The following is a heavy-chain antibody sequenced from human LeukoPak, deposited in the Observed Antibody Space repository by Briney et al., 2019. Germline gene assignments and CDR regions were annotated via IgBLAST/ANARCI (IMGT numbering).Heavy chain of an antibody. Sequence: SETLSLTCTVSGGSISSHYWSWIRQPPGKGLEWIGYIYYSGSTNYSPSLKSRVTMSVDTSKNQFSLKLSSATAADTAVYYCAGEDKGSLNGFYYFDYWGQGTLVTVSS. J-gene: IGHJ4*02. CDR1: GGSISSHY. CDR2: IYYSGST. CDR3: AGEDKGSLNGFYYFDY. V-gene: IGHV4-59*11. D-gene: IGHD3-3*01.